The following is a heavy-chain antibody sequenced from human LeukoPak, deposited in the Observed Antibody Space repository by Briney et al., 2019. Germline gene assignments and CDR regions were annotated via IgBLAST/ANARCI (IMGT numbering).Heavy chain of an antibody. J-gene: IGHJ4*02. Sequence: ASVKVSCKASGYTFTSYYMHWVRQAPGQGLEWMGIINPSGGSTSYAQKFQGRVTMTRDMSTSTVYMELSSLRAEDAAVYYCAKAPVTSCRGAFCYPFDYWGQGTLVTVSS. CDR2: INPSGGST. D-gene: IGHD2-15*01. CDR3: AKAPVTSCRGAFCYPFDY. CDR1: GYTFTSYY. V-gene: IGHV1-46*01.